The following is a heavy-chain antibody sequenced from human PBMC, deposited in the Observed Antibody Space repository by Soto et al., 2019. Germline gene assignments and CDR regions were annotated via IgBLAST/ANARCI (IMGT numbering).Heavy chain of an antibody. J-gene: IGHJ6*02. CDR2: ISYDGSNK. CDR3: ARDTVVVPAAIGVGGYYGMDV. D-gene: IGHD2-2*01. V-gene: IGHV3-30-3*01. CDR1: GFTFSSYA. Sequence: GGSLRLSCAASGFTFSSYAMHWVRQAPGKGLEWVAVISYDGSNKYYADSVKGRFTISRDNSKNTLYLQMNSLRAEDTAVYYCARDTVVVPAAIGVGGYYGMDVWGQGTTVTVSS.